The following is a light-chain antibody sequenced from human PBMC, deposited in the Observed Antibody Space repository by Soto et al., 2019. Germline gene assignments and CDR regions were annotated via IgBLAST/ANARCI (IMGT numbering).Light chain of an antibody. J-gene: IGKJ5*01. CDR2: DAS. V-gene: IGKV1-33*01. CDR1: QSISHW. CDR3: QQYDILPIT. Sequence: DIQMTQSPSTLSVSVGDRVTFVCRASQSISHWLAWYQQKPGKAPTLLIYDASNLEIGVPSRFSGSGSGTHFTFTISSLQTEDIGTYYCQQYDILPITFGRGTRLEIK.